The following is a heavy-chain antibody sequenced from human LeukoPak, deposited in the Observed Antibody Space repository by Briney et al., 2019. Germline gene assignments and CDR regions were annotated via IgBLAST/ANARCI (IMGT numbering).Heavy chain of an antibody. V-gene: IGHV5-51*01. J-gene: IGHJ4*02. CDR3: ARRCMSGYCSSGGPMDDY. Sequence: GESLQISCQGSGYSFTRYWIGWVRQMPETGLEWMGVIYPADSDTTYNPSFQGQVTISVDRSINTAYLQWSSLKASDTAMYYCARRCMSGYCSSGGPMDDYWGQGTLVTVSS. D-gene: IGHD2-15*01. CDR2: IYPADSDT. CDR1: GYSFTRYW.